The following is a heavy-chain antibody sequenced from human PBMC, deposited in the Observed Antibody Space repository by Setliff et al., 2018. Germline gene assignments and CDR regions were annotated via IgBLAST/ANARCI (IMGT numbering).Heavy chain of an antibody. Sequence: PGGSLRLSCAASGFTSSSYSMNWVRQAPGKGLEWVSSISSSSSYIYYADSVKGRFTISRDNAKNSLYLQMNSLRAEDTAVYYCARRYSSGWAYYYYYYMDVWGKGTTVTVSS. D-gene: IGHD6-19*01. CDR2: ISSSSSYI. V-gene: IGHV3-21*01. CDR3: ARRYSSGWAYYYYYYMDV. CDR1: GFTSSSYS. J-gene: IGHJ6*03.